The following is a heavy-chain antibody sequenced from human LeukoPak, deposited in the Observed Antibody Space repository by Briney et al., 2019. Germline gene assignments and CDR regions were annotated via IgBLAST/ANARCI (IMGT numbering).Heavy chain of an antibody. D-gene: IGHD1-14*01. CDR2: ISYDGITK. Sequence: GGSLTLSCAASGFTFSTYAIHWVRQAPGRGLEWVAYISYDGITKYYADSVKGRFTISRDNAKNSLYLQMNSLRDEDTAVYYCARGTWVCDRTFDTWGQGTMVTVSS. J-gene: IGHJ3*02. CDR1: GFTFSTYA. V-gene: IGHV3-30-3*01. CDR3: ARGTWVCDRTFDT.